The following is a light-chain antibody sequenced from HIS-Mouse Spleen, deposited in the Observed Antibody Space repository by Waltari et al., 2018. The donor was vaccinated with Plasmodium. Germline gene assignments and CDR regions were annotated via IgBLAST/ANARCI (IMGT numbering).Light chain of an antibody. CDR2: DER. Sequence: SYVLTQPPSVSVAPGQTARITCGGNNIGSKSVNWYQQKPGQAPVLVVYDERDRPSGIPERFSGSNSGNTATLTISRVEAGDEADYYCQVWDSSSDHPVFGGGTKLTVL. J-gene: IGLJ2*01. V-gene: IGLV3-21*02. CDR3: QVWDSSSDHPV. CDR1: NIGSKS.